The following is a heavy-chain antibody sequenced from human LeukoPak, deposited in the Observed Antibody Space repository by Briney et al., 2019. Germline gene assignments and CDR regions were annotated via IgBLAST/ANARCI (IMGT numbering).Heavy chain of an antibody. J-gene: IGHJ6*02. D-gene: IGHD3-22*01. CDR3: ARDWGDSSGYYPMIYYYYGMDV. CDR2: IYDSGST. V-gene: IGHV4-39*02. Sequence: SETLSLTCTVSGGSIRSSYYYWGWIRQPPGKGLGWIGSIYDSGSTCYNPSLKSRVTISVDTSKNQFSLKLNSVTAADTAVYYCARDWGDSSGYYPMIYYYYGMDVWGQGTTVTVSS. CDR1: GGSIRSSYYY.